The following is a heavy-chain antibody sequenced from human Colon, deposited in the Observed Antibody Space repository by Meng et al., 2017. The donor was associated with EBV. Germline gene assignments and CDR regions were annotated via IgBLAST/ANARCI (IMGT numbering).Heavy chain of an antibody. D-gene: IGHD5-24*01. J-gene: IGHJ4*02. CDR2: IYYSGST. CDR1: GGAISSGGFY. Sequence: QVTRQGTCAGLVKPSQTVALTCTVSGGAISSGGFYWGWIRQPPRKGLEWIGYIYYSGSTSYNPSLKSRVTISIDTSKNQFSLKLSSVTAADTAVYYCARGPSRWLQFSFDYWGQGTLVTVSS. V-gene: IGHV4-31*03. CDR3: ARGPSRWLQFSFDY.